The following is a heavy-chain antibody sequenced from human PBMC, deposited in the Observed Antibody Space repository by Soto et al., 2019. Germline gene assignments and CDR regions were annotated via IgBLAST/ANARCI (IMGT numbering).Heavy chain of an antibody. J-gene: IGHJ4*02. CDR2: ISSSSSYI. D-gene: IGHD6-19*01. CDR3: ARDCPEQWLPCFDY. CDR1: GFTFSSYS. Sequence: GGSLRLSCAASGFTFSSYSMNWVRQAPGKGLEWVSSISSSSSYIYYADSVKGRFTISRDNAKNSLYLQMNSLRAEDTAVYYCARDCPEQWLPCFDYWGQGTLVTVSS. V-gene: IGHV3-21*01.